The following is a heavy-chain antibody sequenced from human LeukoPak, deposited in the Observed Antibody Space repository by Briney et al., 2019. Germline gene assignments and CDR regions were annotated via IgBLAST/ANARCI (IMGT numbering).Heavy chain of an antibody. D-gene: IGHD2-2*01. V-gene: IGHV3-7*04. CDR3: ARGGYQLLWY. CDR2: IKQDGSEK. J-gene: IGHJ4*02. CDR1: GFTFSTYW. Sequence: PGGPLRLSCAASGFTFSTYWMIWLPQAPGTGLEWVASIKQDGSEKSYVDSVKGRFTISRDNAKNSLYLQMNSLRAEDTAVYYCARGGYQLLWYWGQGTLVTVSS.